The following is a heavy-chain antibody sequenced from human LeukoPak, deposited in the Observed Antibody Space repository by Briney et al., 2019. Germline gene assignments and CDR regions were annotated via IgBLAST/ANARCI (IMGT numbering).Heavy chain of an antibody. CDR3: ARLKGSDYDFWSGYSGHWFDP. CDR1: GYSISSGYY. J-gene: IGHJ5*02. CDR2: IYHSGST. D-gene: IGHD3-3*01. Sequence: PSETLSLTCAVSGYSISSGYYWGWIRQPPGKGLEWIGSIYHSGSTYYNPSLKSRVTISVDTSKNQFSLKLSSVIAADTAVYYCARLKGSDYDFWSGYSGHWFDPWGQGTLVTVSS. V-gene: IGHV4-38-2*01.